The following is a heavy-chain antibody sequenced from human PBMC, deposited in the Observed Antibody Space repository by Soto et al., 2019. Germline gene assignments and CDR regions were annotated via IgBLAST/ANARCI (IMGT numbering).Heavy chain of an antibody. CDR3: VRTAREGAVAPHWFDR. D-gene: IGHD2-21*02. Sequence: LSLTCTVSGASIRSTDYYWSWIRQAPGKGLEWTGYVYYTGSTYYNPSLMSRLTISVDTSKNQFSLKLTSVTAAETAVYYCVRTAREGAVAPHWFDRWGQGTQVTVSS. J-gene: IGHJ5*02. V-gene: IGHV4-30-4*01. CDR2: VYYTGST. CDR1: GASIRSTDYY.